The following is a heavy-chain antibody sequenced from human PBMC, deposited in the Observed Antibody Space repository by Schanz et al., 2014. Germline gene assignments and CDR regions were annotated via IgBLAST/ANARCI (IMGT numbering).Heavy chain of an antibody. CDR3: VRDAGWAFGDYHGMDV. Sequence: QLMQSGSEVRKPGASVRLSCKASGYTFNNHGISWVRQAPGQGLEWMGWISVYHGHTNYAEKVHGRVTMTTDTSTSTAYMELRSLISDDTAVYYCVRDAGWAFGDYHGMDVWGQGTSVTVSS. J-gene: IGHJ6*02. CDR1: GYTFNNHG. V-gene: IGHV1-18*01. CDR2: ISVYHGHT. D-gene: IGHD3-10*01.